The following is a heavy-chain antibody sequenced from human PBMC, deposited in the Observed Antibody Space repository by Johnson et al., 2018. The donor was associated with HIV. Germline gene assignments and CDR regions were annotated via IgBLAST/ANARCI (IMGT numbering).Heavy chain of an antibody. CDR2: IAYDGSNK. CDR3: ARGGDGYNSRFREPFGAFDI. Sequence: QVQLVESGGGVVQPGRSLRVSCAASGFTFSSYAMHWVRQAPGKGLEWVAVIAYDGSNKYYADSVKGRFTISRDNAKNSLYLQMNSLRAEDTAVYYCARGGDGYNSRFREPFGAFDIWGQGTMVTVSS. CDR1: GFTFSSYA. V-gene: IGHV3-30*04. D-gene: IGHD5-24*01. J-gene: IGHJ3*02.